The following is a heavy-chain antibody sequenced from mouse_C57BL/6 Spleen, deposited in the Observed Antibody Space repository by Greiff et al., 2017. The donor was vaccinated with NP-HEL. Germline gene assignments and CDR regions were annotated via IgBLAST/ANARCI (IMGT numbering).Heavy chain of an antibody. V-gene: IGHV1-53*01. J-gene: IGHJ2*01. CDR3: ARGITTVVGYFDY. CDR2: INPSNGGT. CDR1: GYTFTSYW. Sequence: QVQLQQPGTELVKPGASVKLSCKASGYTFTSYWMHWVKQRPGQGLEWIGNINPSNGGTNYNEKFKSKATLTVDKSSSTAYMQLSSLTSEDSAVYFCARGITTVVGYFDYWGQGTTLTVSS. D-gene: IGHD1-1*01.